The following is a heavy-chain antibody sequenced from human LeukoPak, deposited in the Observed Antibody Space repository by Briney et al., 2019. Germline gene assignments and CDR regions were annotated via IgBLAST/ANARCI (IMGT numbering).Heavy chain of an antibody. CDR2: IYTSGST. CDR1: GGSISSYY. J-gene: IGHJ5*02. CDR3: AVFGAAGHSPHRWFDP. D-gene: IGHD6-13*01. Sequence: PSETLSLTCTVSGGSISSYYWSWIRQPAGKGLEWIGRIYTSGSTNYNPSLKSRVTMSVDTSKNQFSLKLSSVTAADTAVYYCAVFGAAGHSPHRWFDPWGQGTLVTVSS. V-gene: IGHV4-4*07.